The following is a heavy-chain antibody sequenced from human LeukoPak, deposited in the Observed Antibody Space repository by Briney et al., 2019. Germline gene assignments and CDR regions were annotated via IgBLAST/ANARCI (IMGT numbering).Heavy chain of an antibody. J-gene: IGHJ4*02. CDR3: AKDLGYCSGGSCYSVWSRGPDY. CDR1: GFTFSSYG. V-gene: IGHV3-30*18. D-gene: IGHD2-15*01. Sequence: PGRSLRLSCAASGFTFSSYGMHWVRQAPGKGLEWVAVISYDGSNKYYADSVKGRFTISRDNSKNTLYLQMNSLRAEDTAVYYCAKDLGYCSGGSCYSVWSRGPDYWGQGTLVTVSS. CDR2: ISYDGSNK.